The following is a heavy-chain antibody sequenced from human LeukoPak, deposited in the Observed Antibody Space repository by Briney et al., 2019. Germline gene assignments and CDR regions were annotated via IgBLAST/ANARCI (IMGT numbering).Heavy chain of an antibody. J-gene: IGHJ5*01. V-gene: IGHV3-23*01. CDR2: ISSSGDTT. Sequence: GGSLRLSCAASGFTFNNYAMSWVRQAPGKGLEWVSAISSSGDTTYYADSVKGRFTISRDNSENTLFLQMNSLRAEDTAVYYCAKEPREYCSSTSCPNWFDSWGQGALVTVSS. CDR3: AKEPREYCSSTSCPNWFDS. CDR1: GFTFNNYA. D-gene: IGHD2-2*01.